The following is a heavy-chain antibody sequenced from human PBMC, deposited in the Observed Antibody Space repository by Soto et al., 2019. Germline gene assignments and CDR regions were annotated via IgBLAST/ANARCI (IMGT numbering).Heavy chain of an antibody. Sequence: SETLSLTCTVSGGSISSSSYYWGWIRQPPGKGLEWIGSIYYSGSTYYNPSLKSRVTISVDTSKNQFSLKLSSVTAADTAVYYCARPLQAPWNDVWDFDYWGQGTLVTVSS. CDR2: IYYSGST. CDR1: GGSISSSSYY. D-gene: IGHD1-1*01. J-gene: IGHJ4*02. V-gene: IGHV4-39*01. CDR3: ARPLQAPWNDVWDFDY.